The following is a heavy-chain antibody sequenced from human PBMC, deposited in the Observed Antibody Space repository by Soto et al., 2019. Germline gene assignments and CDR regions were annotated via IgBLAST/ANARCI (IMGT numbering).Heavy chain of an antibody. D-gene: IGHD5-18*01. CDR1: GYTSTSYG. J-gene: IGHJ4*02. CDR2: ISAYNGNT. Sequence: QVQLVQSGAEVKKPGASVKVSCKASGYTSTSYGISWVRQAPGQGLEWMGWISAYNGNTNYAQKLQGRGNMTTDTSTSTAYMELRSMRSHDTAVYYCSQSDSYGYYYWCQGTLVTVSS. V-gene: IGHV1-18*01. CDR3: SQSDSYGYYY.